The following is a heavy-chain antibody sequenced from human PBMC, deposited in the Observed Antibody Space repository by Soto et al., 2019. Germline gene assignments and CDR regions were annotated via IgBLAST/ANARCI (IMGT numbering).Heavy chain of an antibody. V-gene: IGHV1-69*13. CDR1: GGTFSSYA. Sequence: SVKVSCKASGGTFSSYAISWVRQAPGQGLEWMGGIIPIFGTANYAQKFQGRVTITADESASTAYMELSSLRSEDTAVYYCARDARGATIFGVVSADAFDIWGQGTMVTVSS. CDR2: IIPIFGTA. D-gene: IGHD3-3*01. J-gene: IGHJ3*02. CDR3: ARDARGATIFGVVSADAFDI.